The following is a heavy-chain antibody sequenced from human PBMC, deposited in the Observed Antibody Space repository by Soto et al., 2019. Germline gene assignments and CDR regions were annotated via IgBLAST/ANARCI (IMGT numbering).Heavy chain of an antibody. D-gene: IGHD5-18*01. Sequence: ESLKISFKGSGYSFTSYWISWVRQIPGKGLEWMGRIDPSDSYTNYSPSFQGHVTISADKSISTAYLQWSSLKASDTAMYYCARHERGYSYGYSIGGMDVWGQGTTVTVSS. CDR3: ARHERGYSYGYSIGGMDV. J-gene: IGHJ6*02. CDR1: GYSFTSYW. V-gene: IGHV5-10-1*01. CDR2: IDPSDSYT.